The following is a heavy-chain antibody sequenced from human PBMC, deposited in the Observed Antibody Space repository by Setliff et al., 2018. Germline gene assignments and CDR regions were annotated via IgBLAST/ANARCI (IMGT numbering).Heavy chain of an antibody. CDR3: AKGQITMIVVAIFDY. CDR2: ISGSGGST. V-gene: IGHV3-23*01. D-gene: IGHD3-22*01. Sequence: GGSLRLSCAASGFTFSSYAMSWVRQAPGKGLEWVSAISGSGGSTYYADSVKGRFTISRDNSKNTLYLQMNSLRAGDTAVYYCAKGQITMIVVAIFDYWGQGTLVTVSS. J-gene: IGHJ4*02. CDR1: GFTFSSYA.